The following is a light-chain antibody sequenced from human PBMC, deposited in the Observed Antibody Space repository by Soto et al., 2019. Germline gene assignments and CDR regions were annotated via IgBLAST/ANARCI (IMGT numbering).Light chain of an antibody. CDR3: LQYSEWPLT. CDR1: RSITNR. Sequence: EIVMTQSPATLCVSPGERATLSCRASRSITNRLGWYQQKPGQTPRLLVYGASTRATGVPARFSGSGSGTEFTLTISSLQSEDFAVYYCLQYSEWPLTFGGGTKVEIK. V-gene: IGKV3-15*01. J-gene: IGKJ4*01. CDR2: GAS.